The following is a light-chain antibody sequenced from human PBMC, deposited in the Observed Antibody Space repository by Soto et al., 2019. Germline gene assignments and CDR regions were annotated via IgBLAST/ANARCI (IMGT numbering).Light chain of an antibody. V-gene: IGKV1-9*01. CDR2: AAS. J-gene: IGKJ5*01. CDR3: QQLNSYPIT. CDR1: QGISSF. Sequence: DILMTQSHSTLSASVGDRVTISCRASQGISSFLAWYQQKPGKAPKLLIYAASTLQSGVPSRFSGSGSGTDFTLTISSLQPEDFATYFCQQLNSYPITFGQGTRLEIK.